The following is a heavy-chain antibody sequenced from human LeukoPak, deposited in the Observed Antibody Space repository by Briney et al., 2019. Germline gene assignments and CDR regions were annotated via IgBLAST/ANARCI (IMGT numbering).Heavy chain of an antibody. CDR1: GFTFSGSA. CDR3: TRLRWELLGGHDY. CDR2: IRSKANSYAT. Sequence: PGGSLRLSCAASGFTFSGSAMHWVRQASGKGLEWVGRIRSKANSYATAYAASVKGRFTISRDDSKNTAYPQMNSLKTEDTAVYYCTRLRWELLGGHDYWAREPWSPSPQ. D-gene: IGHD1-26*01. V-gene: IGHV3-73*01. J-gene: IGHJ4*02.